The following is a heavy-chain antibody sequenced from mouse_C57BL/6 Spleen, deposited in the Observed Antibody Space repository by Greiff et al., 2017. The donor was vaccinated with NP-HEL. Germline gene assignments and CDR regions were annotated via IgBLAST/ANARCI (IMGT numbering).Heavy chain of an antibody. Sequence: VQLQQSGAELVRPGTSVKVSCKASGYAFTNYLIEWVKQRPGQGLEWIGVINPGSGGTNYNEKFKGKATLTADKSSSTAYMQLSSLTSEDSAVYFCARRGQLRGNYYAMDYWGQGTSVTVSS. J-gene: IGHJ4*01. V-gene: IGHV1-54*01. D-gene: IGHD3-2*02. CDR3: ARRGQLRGNYYAMDY. CDR2: INPGSGGT. CDR1: GYAFTNYL.